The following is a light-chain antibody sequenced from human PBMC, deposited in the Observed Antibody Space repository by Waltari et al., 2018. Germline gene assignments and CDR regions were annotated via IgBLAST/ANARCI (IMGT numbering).Light chain of an antibody. CDR1: QSISSW. V-gene: IGKV1-5*03. Sequence: DIQMTQSPSTLSASVGDRVTITCRASQSISSWLAWYQQKPGKAPKLLSYKAASLESGVPSRFSGSGSGTEFTLTISSLQPDDFATYYCQQYNSYSLTFGQGTKVEIK. CDR2: KAA. J-gene: IGKJ1*01. CDR3: QQYNSYSLT.